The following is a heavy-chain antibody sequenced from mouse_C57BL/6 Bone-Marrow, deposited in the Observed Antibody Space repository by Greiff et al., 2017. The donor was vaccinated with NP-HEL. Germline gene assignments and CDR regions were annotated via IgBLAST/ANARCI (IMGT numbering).Heavy chain of an antibody. V-gene: IGHV1-81*01. Sequence: VQLQQSGAALARPGASVKLSCKASGYTFTSYGISWVKQSTGQGLEWIGEIYPRSGNTYYNEKFKGKATLTADKSSSTAYMELRSLTSEDSAVYFCARRTTVVGNWYFDVWGTGTTVTVSS. D-gene: IGHD1-1*01. CDR1: GYTFTSYG. J-gene: IGHJ1*03. CDR2: IYPRSGNT. CDR3: ARRTTVVGNWYFDV.